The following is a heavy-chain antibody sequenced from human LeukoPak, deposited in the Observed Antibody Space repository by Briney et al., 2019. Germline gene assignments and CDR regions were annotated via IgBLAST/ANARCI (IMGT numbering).Heavy chain of an antibody. CDR3: ARDICSGIGCYPRAPFDY. V-gene: IGHV3-74*01. D-gene: IGHD2-15*01. CDR1: GFTFSRYW. J-gene: IGHJ4*02. Sequence: TGGSLRLSCAASGFTFSRYWIHWVRQAPGEGLVWVSRMNSDGSNINYADSVKGRFTISRDNAKNTLYLQMNSLRADDTAVYYCARDICSGIGCYPRAPFDYWGQGTLVTVSS. CDR2: MNSDGSNI.